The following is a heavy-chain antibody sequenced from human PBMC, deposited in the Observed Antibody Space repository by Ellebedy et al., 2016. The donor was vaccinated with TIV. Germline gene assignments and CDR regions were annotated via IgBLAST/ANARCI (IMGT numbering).Heavy chain of an antibody. Sequence: ASVKVSCKASGGTFSSYAISWVRQAPGQGLEWMGGIIPVSGTAKYAQKFQDRVTITADESPTTAYMELSSLSSEDTAVYYCARGAFSFVNLARYGMDVWGQGTTVTVSS. CDR2: IIPVSGTA. CDR1: GGTFSSYA. CDR3: ARGAFSFVNLARYGMDV. D-gene: IGHD1-20*01. J-gene: IGHJ6*02. V-gene: IGHV1-69*13.